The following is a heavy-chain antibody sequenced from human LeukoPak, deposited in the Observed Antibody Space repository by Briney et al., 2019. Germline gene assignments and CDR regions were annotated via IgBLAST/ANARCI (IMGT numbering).Heavy chain of an antibody. J-gene: IGHJ4*02. V-gene: IGHV3-30*18. Sequence: PGGSLRPSCAASGFTFSSYGMHWVRQAPGKGLEWVAVISYDGSNKYYADSVKGRFTISRDNSKNTLYLQMNSLRAEDTAVYYCVKGPSYSSGYGVEYWGQGTLVTVSS. CDR1: GFTFSSYG. CDR2: ISYDGSNK. D-gene: IGHD6-19*01. CDR3: VKGPSYSSGYGVEY.